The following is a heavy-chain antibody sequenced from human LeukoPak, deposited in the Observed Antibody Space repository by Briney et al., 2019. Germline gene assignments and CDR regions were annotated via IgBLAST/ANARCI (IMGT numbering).Heavy chain of an antibody. J-gene: IGHJ4*02. Sequence: GGSLRLSCAASGFTFSSYAMSWVRQAPGKGLEWVSAISGSGGSTYSADSVKGRFTISRDNSKNTLYLQMNSLRAEDTAVYYCALSTGYYQYFDYWGQGTLVTVSS. CDR3: ALSTGYYQYFDY. V-gene: IGHV3-23*01. CDR2: ISGSGGST. D-gene: IGHD3-22*01. CDR1: GFTFSSYA.